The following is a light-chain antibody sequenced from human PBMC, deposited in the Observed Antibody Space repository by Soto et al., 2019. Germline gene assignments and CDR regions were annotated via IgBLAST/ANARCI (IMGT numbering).Light chain of an antibody. CDR1: QGIRND. V-gene: IGKV1-6*01. CDR2: AAS. CDR3: LQDYNYPLT. J-gene: IGKJ4*01. Sequence: AIPMTQSRGPLSASVGARGTINCRASQGIRNDLGGYQQKPGKAPKLLIYAASSLQSGVPSRFSGSGSGTDFTLTISSLQPEDFATYYCLQDYNYPLTFGGGTKVDIK.